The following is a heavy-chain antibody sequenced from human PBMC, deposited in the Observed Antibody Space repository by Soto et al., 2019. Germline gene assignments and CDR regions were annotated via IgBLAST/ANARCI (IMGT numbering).Heavy chain of an antibody. CDR1: GYTFTNYA. J-gene: IGHJ5*02. Sequence: VQLVQSGAEVKKPGASVKVSCNASGYTFTNYAMHWVRQAPGQSLEWMGWINGGNGDTKYSQKFQERITITRDTPASTAYMGLSSLRSKDSAVYYCAPSVIVATGPLNGFEPGGQGTLVTVSS. D-gene: IGHD2-2*01. CDR2: INGGNGDT. CDR3: APSVIVATGPLNGFEP. V-gene: IGHV1-3*01.